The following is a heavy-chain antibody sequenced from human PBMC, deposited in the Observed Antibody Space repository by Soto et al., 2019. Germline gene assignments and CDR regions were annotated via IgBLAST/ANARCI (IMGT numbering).Heavy chain of an antibody. V-gene: IGHV1-69*01. Sequence: QVQLAQSGAEMTKPGSSVKVSCRASGGSFSDFAISWVRQAPGQGLEWMGGIIPMFAATKYAQRLQDRVTITADESTNTVYLALNSLTSEDTAIYYCARGAIVAVPAALSSYHDYTNYRFDSWGQGTLVTVSS. CDR2: IIPMFAAT. J-gene: IGHJ4*02. CDR1: GGSFSDFA. CDR3: ARGAIVAVPAALSSYHDYTNYRFDS. D-gene: IGHD2-15*01.